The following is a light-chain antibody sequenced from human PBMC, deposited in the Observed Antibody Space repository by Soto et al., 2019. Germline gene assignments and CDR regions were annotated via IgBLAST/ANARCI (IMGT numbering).Light chain of an antibody. CDR1: SSDVGSYNL. J-gene: IGLJ1*01. CDR2: EVS. V-gene: IGLV2-23*02. Sequence: QSVLTRPASVSGSPGQSITISCAGTSSDVGSYNLVSWYQQYPGKAPKLMIYEVSKRPSGVSNRFSGSKSGNTASLTISGLQAEDEADYYCCSYAGSSTLKVFGTGTKVTVL. CDR3: CSYAGSSTLKV.